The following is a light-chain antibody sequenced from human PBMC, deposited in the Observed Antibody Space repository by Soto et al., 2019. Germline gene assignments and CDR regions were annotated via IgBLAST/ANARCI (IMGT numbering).Light chain of an antibody. CDR2: YDA. Sequence: SYELTQPPSVSVAPGKTARITCGGNKIGSKSVHWYQQKPGQAPVLVIYYDADRPSGIPARFSGSNSGNTATLTISRVEAGDEADYFCQVWDTSTDHPWVFGTGTQLTVL. J-gene: IGLJ1*01. V-gene: IGLV3-21*01. CDR1: KIGSKS. CDR3: QVWDTSTDHPWV.